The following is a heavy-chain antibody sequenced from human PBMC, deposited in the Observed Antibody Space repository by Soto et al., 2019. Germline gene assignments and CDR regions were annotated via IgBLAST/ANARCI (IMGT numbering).Heavy chain of an antibody. CDR1: GCPISSSSYY. Sequence: PSEPLSLTCTVSGCPISSSSYYWGWIRQPPGKGLEWIGSIYYSGSTYYNPSLKSRVTISVDTSKNQFSLKLSSVTAADTAVYYCARLLRHNYYGMDVWGQGTTVT. J-gene: IGHJ6*02. CDR2: IYYSGST. D-gene: IGHD5-12*01. CDR3: ARLLRHNYYGMDV. V-gene: IGHV4-39*01.